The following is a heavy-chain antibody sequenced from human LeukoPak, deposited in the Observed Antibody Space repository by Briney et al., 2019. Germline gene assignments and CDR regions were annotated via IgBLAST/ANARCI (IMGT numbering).Heavy chain of an antibody. CDR3: ARDSGFYYYYGMDV. CDR2: IYSGGST. V-gene: IGHV3-66*01. Sequence: PXGSLRLSCAASGFTFSSYAMSWVRQAPGKGLEWVSVIYSGGSTYYADSVKGRFTISRDNSKNTLYLQMNSLRAEDTAVYYCARDSGFYYYYGMDVWGQGTTVTVSS. CDR1: GFTFSSYA. J-gene: IGHJ6*02. D-gene: IGHD6-25*01.